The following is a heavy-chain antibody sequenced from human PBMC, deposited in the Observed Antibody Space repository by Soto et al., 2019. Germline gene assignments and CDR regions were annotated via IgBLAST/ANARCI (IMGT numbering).Heavy chain of an antibody. Sequence: PGGSLRLSCAASGFTFSSYWMHWVRQAPGKGLVWVSRINSDGSSTSYADSVKGRFTISRDNAKNTLYLQMNSLRAEDTAVYYCARAVKLLLKQKQHNWFDPWGQGTLVTVSS. J-gene: IGHJ5*02. CDR1: GFTFSSYW. CDR2: INSDGSST. V-gene: IGHV3-74*01. D-gene: IGHD2-15*01. CDR3: ARAVKLLLKQKQHNWFDP.